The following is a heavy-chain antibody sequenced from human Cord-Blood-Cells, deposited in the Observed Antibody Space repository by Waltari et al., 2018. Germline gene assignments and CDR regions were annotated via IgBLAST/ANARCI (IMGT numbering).Heavy chain of an antibody. CDR1: GGTFSSYA. V-gene: IGHV1-69*01. J-gene: IGHJ5*02. D-gene: IGHD3-16*02. CDR3: AREPYDYVWGSYRGFDP. CDR2: IIPIFGTA. Sequence: QVQLVQSGAELKKPGFSVKFSCKASGGTFSSYAISWVGRAPGQGIEWMGGIIPIFGTANYAQKFQGRVTITADESTSTGYMELSSLRSEDTAVYYCAREPYDYVWGSYRGFDPWVQGTLFTVSS.